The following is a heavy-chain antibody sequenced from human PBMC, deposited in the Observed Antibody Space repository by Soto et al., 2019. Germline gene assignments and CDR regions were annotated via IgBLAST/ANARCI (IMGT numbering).Heavy chain of an antibody. CDR1: GFSFTDYH. CDR3: SRGECTDFSDGVCSFFHNNDMDV. J-gene: IGHJ6*02. CDR2: INPKSGGT. D-gene: IGHD2-21*01. V-gene: IGHV1-2*04. Sequence: ASVKVSCKASGFSFTDYHIHWVRQAPGQGLEWLGRINPKSGGTSTAQRFQGWVTMTTDTSISTASMELTRLTAGDSSIYYWSRGECTDFSDGVCSFFHNNDMDVWGQGTTVTVSS.